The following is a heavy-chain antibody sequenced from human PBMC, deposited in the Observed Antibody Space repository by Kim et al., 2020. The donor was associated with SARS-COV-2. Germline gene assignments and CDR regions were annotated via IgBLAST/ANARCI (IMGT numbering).Heavy chain of an antibody. CDR2: ISYDGSNK. J-gene: IGHJ4*02. V-gene: IGHV3-30*18. CDR1: GFTFSSYG. CDR3: AKLPLGKLPFDY. Sequence: GGSLRLSCAASGFTFSSYGMHWVRQAPGKGLEWVAVISYDGSNKYYADSVKGRFTISRDNSKNTLYMQMNSLRAEDTAVYYCAKLPLGKLPFDYWGQGALVTVSS. D-gene: IGHD1-1*01.